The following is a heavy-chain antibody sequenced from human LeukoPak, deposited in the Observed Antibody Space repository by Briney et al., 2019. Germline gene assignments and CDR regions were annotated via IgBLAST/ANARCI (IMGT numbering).Heavy chain of an antibody. CDR2: INHSGGT. CDR1: GGSFSDYY. CDR3: ARGEGDGYKYYFDY. Sequence: SETLSLTCAVYGGSFSDYYWSWIRQPPGKGLELIGEINHSGGTNYNPSIKSRVTISVDTSKNQFSLKLNSVTAADTAVYYCARGEGDGYKYYFDYWGQGTLVTVSS. V-gene: IGHV4-34*01. J-gene: IGHJ4*02. D-gene: IGHD5-24*01.